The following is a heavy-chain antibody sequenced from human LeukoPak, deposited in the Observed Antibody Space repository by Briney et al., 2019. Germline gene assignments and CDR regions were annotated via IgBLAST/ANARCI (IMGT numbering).Heavy chain of an antibody. CDR1: GFTFSNYW. CDR2: IKSDGSST. D-gene: IGHD6-6*01. J-gene: IGHJ6*03. CDR3: ARDGMQGSSSFYYYMDV. V-gene: IGHV3-74*01. Sequence: PGGSLRLSCAASGFTFSNYWMHWVRQAPGKGLVWVSRIKSDGSSTNYADSVKGRFTISRDSAKNTLYLQMDSLRVEDTAVYYCARDGMQGSSSFYYYMDVWGKGTTVTVSS.